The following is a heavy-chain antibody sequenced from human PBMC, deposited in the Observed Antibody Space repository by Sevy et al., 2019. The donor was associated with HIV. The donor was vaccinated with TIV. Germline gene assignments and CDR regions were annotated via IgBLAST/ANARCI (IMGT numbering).Heavy chain of an antibody. CDR1: GDTFSNNY. CDR2: IDPSGGNA. V-gene: IGHV1-46*01. J-gene: IGHJ4*02. CDR3: VRADPAQHFDS. Sequence: ASVKVSCKAPGDTFSNNYMHWVRQAPGQGLEWMGIIDPSGGNATYAQKFQGRVTMTRETSTSTLYMDLDRLRSEDTAVYYCVRADPAQHFDSWGQGTPVTVSS.